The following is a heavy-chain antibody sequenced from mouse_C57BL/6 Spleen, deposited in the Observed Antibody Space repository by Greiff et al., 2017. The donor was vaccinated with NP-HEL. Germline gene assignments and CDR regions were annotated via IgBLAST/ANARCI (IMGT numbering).Heavy chain of an antibody. J-gene: IGHJ2*01. D-gene: IGHD1-1*01. CDR3: ARHTFITTVVATPFDY. CDR2: ISSGGSYT. Sequence: EVQLMESGGDLVKPGGSLKLSCAASGFTFSSYGMSWVRQTPDKRLEWVATISSGGSYTYYPDSVKGRFTISRDNAKNTLYLRMSSLKSEDTAMYYCARHTFITTVVATPFDYWGQGTTLTVSS. CDR1: GFTFSSYG. V-gene: IGHV5-6*01.